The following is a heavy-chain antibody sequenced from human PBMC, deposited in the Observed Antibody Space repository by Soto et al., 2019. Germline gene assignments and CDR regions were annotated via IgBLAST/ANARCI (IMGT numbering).Heavy chain of an antibody. J-gene: IGHJ4*02. V-gene: IGHV5-51*01. CDR3: ARRYGGTLDY. CDR2: IFPDDSDT. D-gene: IGHD4-17*01. Sequence: GESLKISCKGSGFTFTDYWIGWLRQMPGKGLEWMGIIFPDDSDTKYSPSFQGQVIISADRSITTAYLQMSSLKASDTAIYYCARRYGGTLDYWGQGTLVTVSS. CDR1: GFTFTDYW.